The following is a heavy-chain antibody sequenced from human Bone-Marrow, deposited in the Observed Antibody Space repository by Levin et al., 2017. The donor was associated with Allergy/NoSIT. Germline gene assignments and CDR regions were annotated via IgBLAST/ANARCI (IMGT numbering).Heavy chain of an antibody. CDR2: IYHSGAT. V-gene: IGHV4-59*01. D-gene: IGHD1-26*01. CDR3: ARDGGRSYTNYYGMDV. Sequence: SETLSLTCTVSGGSIDTYYWNWIRQPPGKGLEWIGYIYHSGATSYNPSLKSRATILVDTSKNQFSLKLRSVTAADTAVYYCARDGGRSYTNYYGMDVWGQGTTVTVS. J-gene: IGHJ6*01. CDR1: GGSIDTYY.